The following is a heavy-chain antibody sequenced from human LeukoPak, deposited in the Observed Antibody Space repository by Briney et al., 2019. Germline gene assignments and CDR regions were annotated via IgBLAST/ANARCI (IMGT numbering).Heavy chain of an antibody. CDR2: ISSSSTTI. J-gene: IGHJ4*02. D-gene: IGHD6-6*01. CDR1: GFTFSSYS. V-gene: IGHV3-48*01. Sequence: PGGSLRLSCAASGFTFSSYSMMWVRQAPGKGLEWVSYISSSSTTIHYVDSVKGRFTISRDNAKNSLYLQMNSLRAEDTAVYYCARPTRGIAARPVDYWGQGTLVTVSS. CDR3: ARPTRGIAARPVDY.